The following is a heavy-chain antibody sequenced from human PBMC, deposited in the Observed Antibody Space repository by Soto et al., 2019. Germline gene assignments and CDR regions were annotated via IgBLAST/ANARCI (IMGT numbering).Heavy chain of an antibody. CDR3: ARADYDILTGEGYGLNV. D-gene: IGHD3-9*01. J-gene: IGHJ6*02. Sequence: GASVKVSCKASGYTFTGYYMHWVRQAPGQGLEWMGWINPNSGGTNYAQKFQGWVTMTRDTSISTAYMELSRLRSDDTAVYYCARADYDILTGEGYGLNVWGQGTTVTVSS. CDR2: INPNSGGT. V-gene: IGHV1-2*04. CDR1: GYTFTGYY.